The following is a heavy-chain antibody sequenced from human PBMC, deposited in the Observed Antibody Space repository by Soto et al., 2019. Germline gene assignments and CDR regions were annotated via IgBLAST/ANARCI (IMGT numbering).Heavy chain of an antibody. CDR3: ARDVGSGSYSRYYFDY. J-gene: IGHJ4*02. Sequence: EVQLVESGGGLVQPGGSLRLSCAASGFTFSSYEMNWDRRAPGKGLEWVSYISSSGSTIYYADSVKGRFTISRDNAKNSLYLQMNSLRAEDTAVYYCARDVGSGSYSRYYFDYWGQGTLVTVSS. D-gene: IGHD1-26*01. V-gene: IGHV3-48*03. CDR1: GFTFSSYE. CDR2: ISSSGSTI.